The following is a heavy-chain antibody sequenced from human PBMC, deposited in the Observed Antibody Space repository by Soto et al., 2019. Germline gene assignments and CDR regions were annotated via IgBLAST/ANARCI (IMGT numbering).Heavy chain of an antibody. CDR2: VYFTGST. V-gene: IGHV4-39*01. CDR1: GGSINNSGYY. D-gene: IGHD6-13*01. Sequence: SETLSLTCTVSGGSINNSGYYWGWIRQPPGKGLEWIGTVYFTGSTYYNPSLKSRVTISVDTSKNQFSLKLNSMTAADTSVYYCAPLFIAAAGGTNDVDTRGKGPLVTVSS. J-gene: IGHJ5*02. CDR3: APLFIAAAGGTNDVDT.